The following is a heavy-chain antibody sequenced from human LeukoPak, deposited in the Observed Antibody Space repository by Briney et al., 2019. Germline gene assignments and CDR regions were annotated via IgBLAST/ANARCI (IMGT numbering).Heavy chain of an antibody. Sequence: GRSLRLSCAASGFTFSSYAMHWVRQAPGKGLEWVAVISYDGSNKYYADSVKGRFTISRDNSKNTLYLQMNSLRAEDTAVYYCAKLYYYDSSGYYYVYEDAFDIWGQGTMVTVSS. J-gene: IGHJ3*02. CDR3: AKLYYYDSSGYYYVYEDAFDI. V-gene: IGHV3-30-3*02. CDR2: ISYDGSNK. CDR1: GFTFSSYA. D-gene: IGHD3-22*01.